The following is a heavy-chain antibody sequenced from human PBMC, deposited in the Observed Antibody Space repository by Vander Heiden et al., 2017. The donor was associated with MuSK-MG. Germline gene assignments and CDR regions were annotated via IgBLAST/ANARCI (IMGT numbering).Heavy chain of an antibody. V-gene: IGHV4-39*01. CDR2: IYYRGST. D-gene: IGHD5-12*01. CDR3: ARRGGGYDLGYFDY. Sequence: QLQLQESAPGLVKPSETLSLTCTVSGCSISRSSYYWGWIRQPPGKGLEWIGSIYYRGSTHTNPLLKSRVTISVDTSKNQFSLKLSSVTAADTAVYYGARRGGGYDLGYFDYWGRGSLGTVSS. J-gene: IGHJ4*01. CDR1: GCSISRSSYY.